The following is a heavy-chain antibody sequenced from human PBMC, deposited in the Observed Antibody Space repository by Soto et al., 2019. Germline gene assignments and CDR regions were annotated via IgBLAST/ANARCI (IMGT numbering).Heavy chain of an antibody. D-gene: IGHD5-12*01. CDR2: ISGSGGST. CDR3: AKGRDGYNSYWYFDL. J-gene: IGHJ2*01. V-gene: IGHV3-23*04. CDR1: GFTFDDYA. Sequence: VQLVESGGGLVQPGRSLRLSCAASGFTFDDYAMHWVRQAPGKGLEWVSAISGSGGSTYYADSVKGRFTISRDNSKNTLYLQMNSLRAEDTAVYYCAKGRDGYNSYWYFDLWGRGTLVTVSS.